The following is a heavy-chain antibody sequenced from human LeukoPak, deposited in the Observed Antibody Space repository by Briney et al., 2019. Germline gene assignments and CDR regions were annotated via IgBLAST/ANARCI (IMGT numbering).Heavy chain of an antibody. V-gene: IGHV3-23*01. CDR3: AKVASMYYYDSSGYYH. Sequence: PGGSLRLSCVASGFTFSSYAMSWVRQAPGKGLEWVSAICGSGGSTYYAGSVKGRFTISRDNSKNTLYLQMNSLRAEDTAVYYCAKVASMYYYDSSGYYHWGQGTLVTVSS. CDR2: ICGSGGST. D-gene: IGHD3-22*01. CDR1: GFTFSSYA. J-gene: IGHJ5*02.